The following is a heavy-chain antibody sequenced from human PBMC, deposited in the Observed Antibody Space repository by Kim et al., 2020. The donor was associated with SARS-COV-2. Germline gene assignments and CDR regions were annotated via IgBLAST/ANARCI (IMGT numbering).Heavy chain of an antibody. J-gene: IGHJ5*02. V-gene: IGHV4-59*11. CDR2: IYFTGST. Sequence: SETLSLTCSVSGGSISSHYWSWIRRPPGEGLELIGYIYFTGSTNYNPSLKSRVTISVDTSKNQFFLKLTSVTAADTAVYYCARGPSGLRFDPWGQGTLVIVSS. CDR3: ARGPSGLRFDP. D-gene: IGHD6-19*01. CDR1: GGSISSHY.